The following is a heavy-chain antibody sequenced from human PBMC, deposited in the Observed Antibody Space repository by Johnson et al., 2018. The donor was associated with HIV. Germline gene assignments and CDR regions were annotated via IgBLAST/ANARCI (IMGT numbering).Heavy chain of an antibody. J-gene: IGHJ3*02. D-gene: IGHD1-7*01. Sequence: EVQLVESGGGLVQPGGSLRLSCAASGFTFINAWMSWVRQAPGKGLEWVGRIYSKTDGVTTAYAAPVKGRVTISRENSENTLYLQMNSLKSEDTAVYYCTTDQVGRNYGGKYHIWGQGTMVTVSS. V-gene: IGHV3-15*01. CDR3: TTDQVGRNYGGKYHI. CDR1: GFTFINAW. CDR2: IYSKTDGVTT.